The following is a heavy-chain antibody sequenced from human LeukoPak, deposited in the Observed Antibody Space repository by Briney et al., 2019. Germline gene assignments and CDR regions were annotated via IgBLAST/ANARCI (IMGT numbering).Heavy chain of an antibody. D-gene: IGHD2-2*01. CDR3: ARDLGVVPAAINIY. Sequence: ASVKVSCKASGYTFTSYAMNWVRQAPGQGLEWMGGINTNTGNPTYAQGFTGRCVFSLDTSVSTAYLQISSLKAEDTAVYYCARDLGVVPAAINIYWGQGTLVTVSS. V-gene: IGHV7-4-1*02. J-gene: IGHJ4*02. CDR2: INTNTGNP. CDR1: GYTFTSYA.